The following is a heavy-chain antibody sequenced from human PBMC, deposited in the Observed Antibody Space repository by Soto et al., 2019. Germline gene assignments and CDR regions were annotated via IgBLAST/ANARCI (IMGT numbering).Heavy chain of an antibody. CDR3: TTDSYFTLKLVRFDY. CDR1: GFTFSTYG. CDR2: ISSTSSPI. V-gene: IGHV3-48*02. Sequence: GGSLRLSCVVSGFTFSTYGMNWVRQAPGKGLEWVSHISSTSSPIYYTDSVKGRFTVSSDNAKNSLYLQMNSLRDEDTAVYYCTTDSYFTLKLVRFDYWGLGTLVTVSS. D-gene: IGHD3-22*01. J-gene: IGHJ4*01.